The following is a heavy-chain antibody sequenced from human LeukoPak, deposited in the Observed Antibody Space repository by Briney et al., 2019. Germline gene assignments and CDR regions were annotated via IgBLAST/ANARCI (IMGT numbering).Heavy chain of an antibody. V-gene: IGHV3-21*01. D-gene: IGHD6-19*01. CDR1: GFTFSSYS. Sequence: GGSLRLSCAASGFTFSSYSMNWVRQAPGKGLEWVSSISSSSSYIYYADSVKGRFTISRDNAKNSLYLQMNSLRAEDTAVYYCARDRVAGTEPFDYWGQGTLVTVSS. CDR2: ISSSSSYI. CDR3: ARDRVAGTEPFDY. J-gene: IGHJ4*02.